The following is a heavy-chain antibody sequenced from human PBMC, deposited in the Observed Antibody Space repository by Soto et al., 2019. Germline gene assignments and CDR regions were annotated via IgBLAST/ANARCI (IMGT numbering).Heavy chain of an antibody. CDR3: ARVPWTYQRYFYYYGLDV. D-gene: IGHD2-2*01. J-gene: IGHJ6*02. CDR2: IYHSGTT. Sequence: QVQLQESGPRLVKPSQTLSLTCTVSGGPIRSDGHYWTWIRQHPGKGLEWIGHIYHSGTTQYNPSLRSRINISIDTSKSQFSLRLGSVTAADTAVYYCARVPWTYQRYFYYYGLDVWGQGTTVAVSS. CDR1: GGPIRSDGHY. V-gene: IGHV4-31*03.